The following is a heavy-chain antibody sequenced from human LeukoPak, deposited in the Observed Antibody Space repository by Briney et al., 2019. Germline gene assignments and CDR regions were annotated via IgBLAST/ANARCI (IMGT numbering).Heavy chain of an antibody. CDR3: ARGAYFLTGDYVLDY. D-gene: IGHD3/OR15-3a*01. J-gene: IGHJ4*02. V-gene: IGHV3-21*01. Sequence: GGSLRLSCAASGFTFSSYTMNWVRQAPGKGLEWVSLISSSGGYIYYADSVKGRFTISRDSANNLLYLQMNSLRAEDTAVYFCARGAYFLTGDYVLDYWGQGTLVTVSS. CDR1: GFTFSSYT. CDR2: ISSSGGYI.